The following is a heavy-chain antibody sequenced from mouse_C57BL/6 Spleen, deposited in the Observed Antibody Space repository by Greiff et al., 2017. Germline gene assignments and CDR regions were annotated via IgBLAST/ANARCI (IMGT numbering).Heavy chain of an antibody. J-gene: IGHJ2*01. D-gene: IGHD2-2*01. CDR3: AGGYDGDYFDY. CDR1: GYTFTSYW. V-gene: IGHV1-55*01. CDR2: IYPGSGST. Sequence: QVQLQQSGAELVKPGASVKMSCKASGYTFTSYWITWVKQRPGQGLEWIGDIYPGSGSTNYNEKFKSKATLTVDTSSSPAYMQVSSLTSEDCAVYYCAGGYDGDYFDYWGQGTTLTVSS.